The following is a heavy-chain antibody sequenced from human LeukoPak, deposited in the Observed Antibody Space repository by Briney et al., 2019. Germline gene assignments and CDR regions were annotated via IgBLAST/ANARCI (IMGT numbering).Heavy chain of an antibody. CDR2: ISSSSSLI. V-gene: IGHV3-48*01. Sequence: PGGSLRLSCAASGFTFSNYGMNWVRQAPGKGLEWISYISSSSSLIYYADSVKGRFTISRDNAKNSLYLQMNSLRAEDTALYYCAGGQMFTSGGFDDWGQGTLVTVSS. J-gene: IGHJ4*02. CDR1: GFTFSNYG. D-gene: IGHD6-19*01. CDR3: AGGQMFTSGGFDD.